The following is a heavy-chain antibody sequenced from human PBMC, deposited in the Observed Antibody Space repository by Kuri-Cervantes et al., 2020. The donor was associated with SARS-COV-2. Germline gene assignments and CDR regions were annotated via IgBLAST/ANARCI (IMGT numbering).Heavy chain of an antibody. CDR3: ARVSLGGERNYYYYYYMDV. Sequence: GESLKISCAASGFTFSSYAMSWVRQAPGKGLEWVSAISGSGGSTYYADSVKGRFTISRDNSKNTLYLQMNSLRVEDTAVYYCARVSLGGERNYYYYYYMDVWGKGTTVTVSS. CDR2: ISGSGGST. D-gene: IGHD2-21*01. J-gene: IGHJ6*03. CDR1: GFTFSSYA. V-gene: IGHV3-23*01.